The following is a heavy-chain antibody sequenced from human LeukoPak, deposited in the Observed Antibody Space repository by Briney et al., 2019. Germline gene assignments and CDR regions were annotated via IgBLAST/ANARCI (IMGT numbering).Heavy chain of an antibody. D-gene: IGHD6-19*01. CDR1: GFTFDGYA. J-gene: IGHJ4*02. CDR3: AKVRGKYSSHFFFDY. V-gene: IGHV3-9*01. Sequence: GGSLRLSCAGSGFTFDGYAMHWVRQAPGKGLEWLSIISYNGGFIDYADSVKGRFTISRDNAKNSLYLQLDSLRAEDTAIYYCAKVRGKYSSHFFFDYWGQGTLVTVSS. CDR2: ISYNGGFI.